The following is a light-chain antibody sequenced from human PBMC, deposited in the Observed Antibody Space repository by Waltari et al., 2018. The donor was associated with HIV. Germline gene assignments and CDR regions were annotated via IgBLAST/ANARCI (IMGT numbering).Light chain of an antibody. Sequence: ETVLTQSPDTLSLSPGERAALSCRASQSVSSNYLAWYQQKPGQAPRLLIYGASSRATGIPDTFSGSGSGTDFTLTISRLEPEDFAVYYCQQYGSSPYTFGQGTKLEIK. V-gene: IGKV3-20*01. CDR3: QQYGSSPYT. CDR1: QSVSSNY. CDR2: GAS. J-gene: IGKJ2*01.